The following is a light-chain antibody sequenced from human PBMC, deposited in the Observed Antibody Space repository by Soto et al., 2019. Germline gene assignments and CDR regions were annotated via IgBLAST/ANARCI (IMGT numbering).Light chain of an antibody. CDR2: GAS. J-gene: IGKJ1*01. Sequence: ETVLTQSPGTLSLSPGERATLSCRASQSVSSNYLAWYQQKPGQAPRLLIYGASTRATGIPDRFSGSGSGRDFTLTISRLEPEDFAVYYCQQVGRSPPSWTFGQGTKVEIK. CDR3: QQVGRSPPSWT. V-gene: IGKV3-20*01. CDR1: QSVSSNY.